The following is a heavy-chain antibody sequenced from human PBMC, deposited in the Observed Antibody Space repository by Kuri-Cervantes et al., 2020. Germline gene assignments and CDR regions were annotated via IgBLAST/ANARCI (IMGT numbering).Heavy chain of an antibody. CDR1: GLTFSSYA. CDR2: ISYDGSNK. V-gene: IGHV3-30-3*02. D-gene: IGHD1-26*01. Sequence: GESLKISCAASGLTFSSYAMHWVRQAPGKGLEWVAVISYDGSNKYYADSVKGRFTISRDNSKNTLYLQMNSLRAEDTAVYYCAKTVGSITRPDYWGQGTLVTVSS. CDR3: AKTVGSITRPDY. J-gene: IGHJ4*02.